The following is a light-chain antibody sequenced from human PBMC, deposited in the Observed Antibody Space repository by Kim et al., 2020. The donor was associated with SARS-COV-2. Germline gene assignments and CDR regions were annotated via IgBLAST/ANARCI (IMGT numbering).Light chain of an antibody. CDR1: QFITS. CDR3: QQYSHWPLT. CDR2: GAS. V-gene: IGKV3-15*01. J-gene: IGKJ4*01. Sequence: EIVMTQSPATLSVSPGERATLSCRASQFITSLAWYQQKPGQAPRLLIYGASTRATAIPARFSGSASGTEFTLTISSLQSEDFAVYYCQQYSHWPLTFGGGTKVEI.